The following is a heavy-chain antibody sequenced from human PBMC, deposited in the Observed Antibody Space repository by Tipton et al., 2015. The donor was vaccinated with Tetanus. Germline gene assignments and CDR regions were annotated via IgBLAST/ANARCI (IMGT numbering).Heavy chain of an antibody. D-gene: IGHD2-8*01. Sequence: LRLSCTVSGGSISSSSFYWGWIRQPPGKELEWIGSICYSGSTYYNPSLKSRVTISVDTSKNQFSLRLSSVTAADTAVYYCARRQTYCTNGFCPFENWGQGTLVTVSS. V-gene: IGHV4-39*01. CDR1: GGSISSSSFY. J-gene: IGHJ4*02. CDR2: ICYSGST. CDR3: ARRQTYCTNGFCPFEN.